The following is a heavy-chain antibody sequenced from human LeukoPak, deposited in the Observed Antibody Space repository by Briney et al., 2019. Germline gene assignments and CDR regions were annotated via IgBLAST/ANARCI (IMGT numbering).Heavy chain of an antibody. D-gene: IGHD3-9*01. CDR1: GFTVSSNY. CDR2: IYSGGST. J-gene: IGHJ6*03. Sequence: GGSLRLSCAASGFTVSSNYMSWVRQAPGKGLEWVSVIYSGGSTYYADSVKGRFTISRDNSKNTLYLQMNSLRVEDTAVYYCARESRGYDILTGKYHRGYYSYYMDVWGKGTTVIVSS. CDR3: ARESRGYDILTGKYHRGYYSYYMDV. V-gene: IGHV3-66*01.